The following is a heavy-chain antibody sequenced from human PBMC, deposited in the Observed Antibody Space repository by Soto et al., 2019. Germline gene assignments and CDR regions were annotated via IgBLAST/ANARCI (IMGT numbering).Heavy chain of an antibody. J-gene: IGHJ4*02. CDR3: ARDPTVTTTY. D-gene: IGHD4-17*01. Sequence: EVQLVESGGGLVQPGGSLRHCCAASGFTVSRDYMSWVRQAPGKGLEWVSVIYSGGNTYYADSVKGRFTISRDNSKNTLYLQMNSLRAEDTAIYDCARDPTVTTTYWGQGTLVTVSS. V-gene: IGHV3-66*01. CDR1: GFTVSRDY. CDR2: IYSGGNT.